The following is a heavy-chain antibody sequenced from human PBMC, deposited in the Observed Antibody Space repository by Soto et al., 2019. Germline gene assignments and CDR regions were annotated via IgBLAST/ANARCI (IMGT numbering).Heavy chain of an antibody. CDR3: AKDYIWGSYRT. Sequence: GGSLRLSCAASGFTFSTYWMHWVRQAPGKGLVWVSRINNDGSATHYADSVKGRFTISRDNAKNTLYLQMNSLRADDTAVYYCAKDYIWGSYRTWGQGALVTVSS. CDR1: GFTFSTYW. J-gene: IGHJ5*02. D-gene: IGHD3-16*02. V-gene: IGHV3-74*01. CDR2: INNDGSAT.